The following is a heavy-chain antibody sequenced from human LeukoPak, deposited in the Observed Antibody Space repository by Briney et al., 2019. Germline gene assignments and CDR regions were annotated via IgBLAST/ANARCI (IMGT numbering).Heavy chain of an antibody. J-gene: IGHJ4*02. V-gene: IGHV3-23*01. CDR3: ARAFVTAAGFFDT. CDR2: ITSRDGGT. D-gene: IGHD6-13*01. Sequence: GGSLRLSCAASGFTFSIYAMSWVRQAPGKGLEWVSSITSRDGGTFYAESVKGRFTISRDNSVNTLYLQMNSLRTEDTAVYYCARAFVTAAGFFDTWGQGTLVTVSS. CDR1: GFTFSIYA.